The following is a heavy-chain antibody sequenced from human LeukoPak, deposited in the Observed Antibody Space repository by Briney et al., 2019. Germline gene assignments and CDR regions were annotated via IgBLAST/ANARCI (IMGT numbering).Heavy chain of an antibody. D-gene: IGHD3-10*01. V-gene: IGHV2-5*01. CDR3: AHRGVVREKYFLH. J-gene: IGHJ1*01. Sequence: SGPTLMNPTQTLTLTCTFSGFSLSRNTVGVGWIRQPPGRALEWLASIYRNDNKRYRPSLRDRVTITKDTSKNQVVLTMTNMDPVDTATYYCAHRGVVREKYFLHWGQGTLVTVS. CDR2: IYRNDNK. CDR1: GFSLSRNTVG.